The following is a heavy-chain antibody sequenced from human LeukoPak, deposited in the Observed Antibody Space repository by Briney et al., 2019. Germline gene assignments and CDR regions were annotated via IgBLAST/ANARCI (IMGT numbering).Heavy chain of an antibody. V-gene: IGHV1-69*01. D-gene: IGHD2-15*01. CDR1: GGTFSSYA. CDR2: IIPIFGTA. J-gene: IGHJ4*02. CDR3: AIGLYCSGGSCYPLPFDY. Sequence: SVKVSCKASGGTFSSYAISWVRQAPGQGLEWMGGIIPIFGTANYAQKFLGRVTITADESTSTAYMELSSLRSEDTAVYYCAIGLYCSGGSCYPLPFDYWGQGTLVTVSS.